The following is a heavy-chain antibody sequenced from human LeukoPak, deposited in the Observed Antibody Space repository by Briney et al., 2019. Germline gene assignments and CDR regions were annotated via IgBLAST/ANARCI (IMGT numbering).Heavy chain of an antibody. V-gene: IGHV3-23*01. CDR2: ISPSGGGT. CDR1: GFTFRNHG. Sequence: PGGTLRLSCAASGFTFRNHGMNWVRQAPGKGLEWVSGISPSGGGTYYADSVKGRFTISRDDSKNTLSLQVNSLRVEDTALYYCAQDIAWGAFEHWGQGTLVTVSS. D-gene: IGHD7-27*01. CDR3: AQDIAWGAFEH. J-gene: IGHJ4*02.